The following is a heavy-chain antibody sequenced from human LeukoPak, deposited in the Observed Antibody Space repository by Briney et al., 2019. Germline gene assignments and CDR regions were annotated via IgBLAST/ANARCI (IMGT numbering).Heavy chain of an antibody. CDR2: IYYSGST. CDR3: AREYYYDSSGYYPPHAFDI. D-gene: IGHD3-22*01. V-gene: IGHV4-59*01. CDR1: GGSISTYY. J-gene: IGHJ3*02. Sequence: SETLSLTCTVSGGSISTYYWSWIRQPPGKALEWIGYIYYSGSTNYNPSLKSRVTISVDTSKKQFSQKLSSVTAADTAVYYCAREYYYDSSGYYPPHAFDIWGQGTMVTVSS.